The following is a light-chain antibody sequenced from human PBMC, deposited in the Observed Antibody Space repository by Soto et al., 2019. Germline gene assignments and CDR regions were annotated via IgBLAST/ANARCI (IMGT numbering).Light chain of an antibody. CDR3: MQATHFPRT. Sequence: DVVMTQTPLSSPVTLGQPASLSCRSSQSLAHSDGNTYLSWLQQRPGQPPRLLIYKVSNRLSVVPDRFRASGAETDFTLKISRVEAEDVGLYDCMQATHFPRTFGQGTKVEIK. J-gene: IGKJ1*01. V-gene: IGKV2-24*01. CDR2: KVS. CDR1: QSLAHSDGNTY.